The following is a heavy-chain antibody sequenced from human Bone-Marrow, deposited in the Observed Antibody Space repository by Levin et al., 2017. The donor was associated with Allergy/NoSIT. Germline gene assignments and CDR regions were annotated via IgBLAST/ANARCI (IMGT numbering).Heavy chain of an antibody. CDR3: AKDIASGYFLAFDY. V-gene: IGHV3-9*01. CDR2: ITWNSAKI. J-gene: IGHJ4*02. D-gene: IGHD5-18*01. Sequence: LSLTCAASGFTFDDYAMHWVRQIPGKGLEWVSGITWNSAKIAYGGSFKGRFPISRDHAKNSLDLQMNSLRPEDTALYYCAKDIASGYFLAFDYWGQGALVTVSS. CDR1: GFTFDDYA.